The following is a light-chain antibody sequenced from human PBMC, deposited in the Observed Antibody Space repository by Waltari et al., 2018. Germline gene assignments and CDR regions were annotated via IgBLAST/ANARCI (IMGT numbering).Light chain of an antibody. CDR3: QQYGSSPWT. CDR2: GAS. Sequence: EIVLTQSPGTLSLSPGERATLSCRASQSVSSSYLAWYQHKPGQAPRLRIYGASSRATGIPDRFSGSGSGTDFTLTISRLEPEDFAVYYCQQYGSSPWTFGQGTKVEIK. J-gene: IGKJ1*01. V-gene: IGKV3-20*01. CDR1: QSVSSSY.